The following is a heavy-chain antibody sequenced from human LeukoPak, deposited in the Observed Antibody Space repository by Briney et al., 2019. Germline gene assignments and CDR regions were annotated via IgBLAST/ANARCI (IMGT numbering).Heavy chain of an antibody. CDR1: GFTFTTYG. D-gene: IGHD6-13*01. CDR3: AKRGHYSINWYHYFDY. Sequence: TGGSLRLSCAASGFTFTTYGLHWVRQAASKGLEWVAAIASNGGSEYYADSVKGRFTISRDNSKNTLFLQMNSLRPDDTAVYYCAKRGHYSINWYHYFDYWGQGTLVTVSS. CDR2: IASNGGSE. J-gene: IGHJ4*02. V-gene: IGHV3-30*18.